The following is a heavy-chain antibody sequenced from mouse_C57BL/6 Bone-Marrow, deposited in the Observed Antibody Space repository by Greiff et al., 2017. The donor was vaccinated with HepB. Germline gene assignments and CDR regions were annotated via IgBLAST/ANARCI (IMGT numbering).Heavy chain of an antibody. J-gene: IGHJ3*01. Sequence: EVMLVESGGGLVKPGGSLKLSCAASGFTFSDYGMHWVRQAPEKGLEWVAYISSGSSTIYYAATVKGRFTISRDNAKNTLFRQMTSLRSEDTAMYYCARLGFAYWGQGTLVTVSA. CDR3: ARLGFAY. V-gene: IGHV5-17*01. CDR2: ISSGSSTI. CDR1: GFTFSDYG.